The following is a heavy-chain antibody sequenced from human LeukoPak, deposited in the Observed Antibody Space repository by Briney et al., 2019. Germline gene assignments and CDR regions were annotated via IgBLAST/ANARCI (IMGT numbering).Heavy chain of an antibody. V-gene: IGHV1-24*01. J-gene: IGHJ3*02. D-gene: IGHD3-10*01. CDR1: GYTLTELS. CDR3: ATGTLYGSGSYYAFDI. Sequence: ASVKVSCKVSGYTLTELSMHWVRQAPGKGLEWMGGFDPEDGETIYAQKFQGRVTMTEDTSTDTAYMELSSLRSEDTAVYYCATGTLYGSGSYYAFDIWGQGTMVTVSS. CDR2: FDPEDGET.